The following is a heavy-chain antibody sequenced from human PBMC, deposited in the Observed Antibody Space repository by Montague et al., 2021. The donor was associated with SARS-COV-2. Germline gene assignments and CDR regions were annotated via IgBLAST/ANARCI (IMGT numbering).Heavy chain of an antibody. CDR1: GGSIGSYY. CDR2: IHYYGSN. D-gene: IGHD3-10*01. Sequence: SETLSLTCSVSGGSIGSYYCSWLRQPPGKGLEWIGHIHYYGSNTYCPSFRSRVTISIDTPKNKFSLKLSSVTAADTAVYYCAWSLDPSGTYYLPYWGQGTLVTVSS. V-gene: IGHV4-59*01. J-gene: IGHJ4*02. CDR3: AWSLDPSGTYYLPY.